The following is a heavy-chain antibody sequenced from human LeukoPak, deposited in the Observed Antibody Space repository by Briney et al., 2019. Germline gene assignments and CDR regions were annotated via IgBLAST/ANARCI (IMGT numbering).Heavy chain of an antibody. D-gene: IGHD3-10*01. J-gene: IGHJ4*02. CDR1: GGTFSSYA. Sequence: SVKVSCKASGGTFSSYAISWVRQAPGQWLEWMGGIIPIFGTATYAQKFQGSVTITTDEYTSTAYMELSSLRSEDTAVYYCASGVDGLGEYYFDYWGQGTLVTVSS. CDR3: ASGVDGLGEYYFDY. CDR2: IIPIFGTA. V-gene: IGHV1-69*05.